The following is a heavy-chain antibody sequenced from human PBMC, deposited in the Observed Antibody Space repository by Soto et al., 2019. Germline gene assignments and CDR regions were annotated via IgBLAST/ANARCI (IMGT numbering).Heavy chain of an antibody. V-gene: IGHV4-59*01. CDR1: GGSISSYY. Sequence: SETLSLTCTVSGGSISSYYWSWIRQPPGKGLEWIGYIYYSGSTNYNPSLKSRVTISVDTSKNQFSLKLSSVTAADTAVYYCARFRSVYDFWSGYYPRSYYYYMDVWGKGTTVTVSS. J-gene: IGHJ6*03. D-gene: IGHD3-3*01. CDR2: IYYSGST. CDR3: ARFRSVYDFWSGYYPRSYYYYMDV.